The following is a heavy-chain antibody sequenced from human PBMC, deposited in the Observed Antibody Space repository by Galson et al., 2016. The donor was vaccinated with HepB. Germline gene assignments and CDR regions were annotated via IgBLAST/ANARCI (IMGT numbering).Heavy chain of an antibody. V-gene: IGHV4-59*12. D-gene: IGHD3-10*01. CDR2: IYYSGST. J-gene: IGHJ4*02. CDR3: ARDRSSGSGNFGY. Sequence: SETLSLTCTVSGGSISSYYWSWIRQPPGKGLEWIGYIYYSGSTNYNPSLKSRVSISVDTPKNQFSLRLSSVTAADTAVYYRARDRSSGSGNFGYWGQGTLVTVSS. CDR1: GGSISSYY.